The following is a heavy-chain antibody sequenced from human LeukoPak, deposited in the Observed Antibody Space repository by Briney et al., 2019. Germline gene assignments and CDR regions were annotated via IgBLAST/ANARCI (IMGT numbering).Heavy chain of an antibody. J-gene: IGHJ5*02. CDR3: ARVTVSLEGNWFDP. CDR1: GGSFSGYY. CDR2: IYHSGST. D-gene: IGHD4-17*01. V-gene: IGHV4-34*01. Sequence: PSETLSLTCAVYGGSFSGYYWSWIRQPPGKGLEWIGSIYHSGSTYYNPSLKSRVTISVDTSKNQFSLKLSSVTAADTAVYYCARVTVSLEGNWFDPWGQGTLVTVSS.